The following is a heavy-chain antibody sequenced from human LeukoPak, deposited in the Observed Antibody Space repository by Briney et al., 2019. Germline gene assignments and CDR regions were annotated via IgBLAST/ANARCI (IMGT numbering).Heavy chain of an antibody. CDR3: ARQDRTDWFDP. Sequence: GSLRLSCAASGFTFSSYSMNWIRQPPGKGLEWIGSVYYSGSAYYNPSLKSRVTISVDTSKKQFSLELSSVTAADTAVYYCARQDRTDWFDPWGQGTLVTVSS. CDR2: VYYSGSA. V-gene: IGHV4-39*01. J-gene: IGHJ5*02. CDR1: GFTFSSYS.